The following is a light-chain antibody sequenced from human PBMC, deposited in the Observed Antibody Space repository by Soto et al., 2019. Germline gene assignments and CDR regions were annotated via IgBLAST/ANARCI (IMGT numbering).Light chain of an antibody. CDR1: SGHSSYI. V-gene: IGLV4-60*02. CDR3: ETWDCNTRV. Sequence: QPVLTQSSSASASLGSSVKITCTLSSGHSSYIIAWHQQQPGKAPRYLMKLEGSGSYNKGSGVPDRFSGSSSGADRYLTISNLQFEDEADYYCETWDCNTRVFGGGTKVTVL. J-gene: IGLJ3*02. CDR2: LEGSGSY.